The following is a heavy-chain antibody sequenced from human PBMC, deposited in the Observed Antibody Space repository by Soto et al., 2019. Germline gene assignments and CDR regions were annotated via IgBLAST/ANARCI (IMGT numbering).Heavy chain of an antibody. V-gene: IGHV3-23*01. D-gene: IGHD2-15*01. CDR3: AQSDLRYCSVSSSVYYYFDY. CDR2: ISGSGGTT. Sequence: EVQLLESGGGLVQPGGSLRLSCAASGFTFSNYAMIWVRQAPGKGLEWVSVISGSGGTTHYADSVKGRFTISRDNSKNTLYLQMNYLRAEDTALYYCAQSDLRYCSVSSSVYYYFDYWDPGTLVTVSS. CDR1: GFTFSNYA. J-gene: IGHJ4*02.